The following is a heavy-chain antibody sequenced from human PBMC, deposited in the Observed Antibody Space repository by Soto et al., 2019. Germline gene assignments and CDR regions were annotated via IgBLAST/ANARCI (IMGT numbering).Heavy chain of an antibody. J-gene: IGHJ5*02. D-gene: IGHD5-18*01. Sequence: SETLSLTCTVSGGSISSYYWNWIRQPPGKGLEWIGYIYDSGSTNYNPSLKSRVTMSVGTSKNQFSLNLSSVTAADTAVYYCAREHGFSYGLNYFDPWGQGTLVTVSS. V-gene: IGHV4-59*01. CDR2: IYDSGST. CDR1: GGSISSYY. CDR3: AREHGFSYGLNYFDP.